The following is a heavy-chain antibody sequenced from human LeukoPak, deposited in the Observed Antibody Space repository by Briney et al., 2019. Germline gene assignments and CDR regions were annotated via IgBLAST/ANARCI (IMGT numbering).Heavy chain of an antibody. J-gene: IGHJ4*02. CDR1: GYTFTSYA. V-gene: IGHV1-2*02. D-gene: IGHD3-22*01. CDR2: ITPSGGT. CDR3: ARELYDSSGYCFDY. Sequence: GASVKVSCKASGYTFTSYAMHWVRQAPGQGLEWMGWITPSGGTNYPQKFQGRVAITRDTSISTAYMDLSRLTSDDTAVYYCARELYDSSGYCFDYWGQGTLVTVSS.